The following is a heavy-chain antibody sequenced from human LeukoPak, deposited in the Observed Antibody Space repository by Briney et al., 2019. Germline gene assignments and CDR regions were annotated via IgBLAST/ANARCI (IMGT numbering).Heavy chain of an antibody. D-gene: IGHD1-20*01. J-gene: IGHJ4*02. V-gene: IGHV3-30*02. CDR2: VENDGRNK. Sequence: GGSLSLYCAASGFTFSDLGMHRLGPAPGNGREGGAFVENDGRNKSYAVSVKGRFTISRANSKNALFLQRHSLRSEATSFYYCVTDLHGINWYVDWGQGTLVTVSS. CDR1: GFTFSDLG. CDR3: VTDLHGINWYVD.